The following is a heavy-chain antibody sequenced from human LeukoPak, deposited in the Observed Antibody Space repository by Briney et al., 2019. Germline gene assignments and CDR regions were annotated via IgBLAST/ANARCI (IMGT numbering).Heavy chain of an antibody. J-gene: IGHJ4*02. D-gene: IGHD1-1*01. CDR3: AKDLGERDATTYYFDY. V-gene: IGHV3-23*01. CDR2: ISDSGGST. Sequence: GGSLRLSCATSGFTFSSYAMSWVRQAPGKGLEWVSAISDSGGSTYYADSVKGRFSISRDNSKNTLYLQMNSLRAEDTAVYYCAKDLGERDATTYYFDYWGQGSLVTVSS. CDR1: GFTFSSYA.